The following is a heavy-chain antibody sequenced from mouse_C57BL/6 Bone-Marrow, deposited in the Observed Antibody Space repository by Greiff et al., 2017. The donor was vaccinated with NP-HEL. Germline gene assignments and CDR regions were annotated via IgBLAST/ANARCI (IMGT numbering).Heavy chain of an antibody. CDR1: GFNIKNTY. V-gene: IGHV14-3*01. D-gene: IGHD1-1*01. CDR3: ARDYYGSSSWFAY. CDR2: IDPANGNT. J-gene: IGHJ3*01. Sequence: VQLQQSVAELVRPGASVKLSCTASGFNIKNTYMHWVKQRPEQGLEWIGRIDPANGNTKYAPKFQGKATIIADTSSNTAYLQLSSLTSEDTAIYYCARDYYGSSSWFAYWGQGTLVTVSA.